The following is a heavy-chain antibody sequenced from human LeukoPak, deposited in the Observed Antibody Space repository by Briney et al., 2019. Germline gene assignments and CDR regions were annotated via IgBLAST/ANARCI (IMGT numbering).Heavy chain of an antibody. CDR1: GYTFTRYS. CDR2: ISAYNGDT. CDR3: ARDHGRYETEYYFDY. Sequence: ASVKVSCKASGYTFTRYSISWVRQAPGQGLEWMGWISAYNGDTKYEQKLQGRVTLTTDASTSTAYMELRSLRSDDTAVYYCARDHGRYETEYYFDYWGQGTLVTVSS. D-gene: IGHD5-12*01. J-gene: IGHJ4*02. V-gene: IGHV1-18*01.